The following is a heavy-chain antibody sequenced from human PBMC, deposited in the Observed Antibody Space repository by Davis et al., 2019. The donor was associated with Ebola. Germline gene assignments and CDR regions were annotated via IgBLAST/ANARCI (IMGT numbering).Heavy chain of an antibody. CDR3: ARGRRYGYGPPRY. CDR2: IKHSGST. V-gene: IGHV4-34*01. Sequence: SEPLSPTCALHGGSFSGYYWSWIRQLPGKGLEWIGEIKHSGSTNYNPSLKSRVTISVDTSKNQFSLKLSSVTAADTAVYYCARGRRYGYGPPRYWGKGTLVTVSS. D-gene: IGHD5-18*01. J-gene: IGHJ4*02. CDR1: GGSFSGYY.